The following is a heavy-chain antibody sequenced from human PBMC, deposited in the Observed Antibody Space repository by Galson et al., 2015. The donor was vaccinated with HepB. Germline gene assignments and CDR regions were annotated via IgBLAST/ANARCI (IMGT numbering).Heavy chain of an antibody. V-gene: IGHV5-51*01. J-gene: IGHJ6*02. CDR3: ARTDDYYGSGSYSRDIYYYGMDV. D-gene: IGHD3-10*01. Sequence: QSGAEVKKPGESLKISCKGSGYSFTSYWIGWVRQMPGKGLEWMGIIYPGDSDTRYSPSFQGQVTISADKSISTAYLQWSSLKASDTAMYYCARTDDYYGSGSYSRDIYYYGMDVWGQGTTVTVSS. CDR2: IYPGDSDT. CDR1: GYSFTSYW.